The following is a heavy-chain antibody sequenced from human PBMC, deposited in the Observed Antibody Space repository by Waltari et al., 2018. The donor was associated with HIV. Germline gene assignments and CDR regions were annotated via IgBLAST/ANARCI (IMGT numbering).Heavy chain of an antibody. CDR1: GYSLTSGSH. CDR3: ARDGGHFDIDF. Sequence: QVELQESGPGLVKASETLSLTCAVSGYSLTSGSHCGWCRQSPGNGLEWIGSISHSGTTNSNPSLKSRLTISADTSKNQFAPKPTSVTAADTAVYYCARDGGHFDIDFWGQGTQVTVSS. V-gene: IGHV4-38-2*02. CDR2: ISHSGTT. J-gene: IGHJ4*02. D-gene: IGHD3-16*01.